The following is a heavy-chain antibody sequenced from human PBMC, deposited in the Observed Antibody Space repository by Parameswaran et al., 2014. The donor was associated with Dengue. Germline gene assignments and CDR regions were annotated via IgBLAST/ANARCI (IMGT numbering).Heavy chain of an antibody. J-gene: IGHJ4*02. D-gene: IGHD3-22*01. CDR3: ARRSYRGGQINSSGLGY. Sequence: VRQMPGKGLKWMGIIYPGDSDTRYSPSFQGQVTISADKSISTTYLQWSSLRASDTAMYYCARRSYRGGQINSSGLGYWGQGTLVTVSS. V-gene: IGHV5-51*01. CDR2: IYPGDSDT.